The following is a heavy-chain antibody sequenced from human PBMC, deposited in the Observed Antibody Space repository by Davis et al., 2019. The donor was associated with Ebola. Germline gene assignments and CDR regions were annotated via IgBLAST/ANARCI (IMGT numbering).Heavy chain of an antibody. CDR1: GGSFSGYY. CDR3: ARDGRIAARSWFDP. V-gene: IGHV4-34*01. J-gene: IGHJ5*02. CDR2: INHSGST. Sequence: SETLPLTCAVYGGSFSGYYWSWIRQPPGKGLEWIGEINHSGSTNYNPSPKSRLTISVETPKNQFPRKLSSVTAADKPVYHCARDGRIAARSWFDPWGQGTLVTVFS. D-gene: IGHD6-6*01.